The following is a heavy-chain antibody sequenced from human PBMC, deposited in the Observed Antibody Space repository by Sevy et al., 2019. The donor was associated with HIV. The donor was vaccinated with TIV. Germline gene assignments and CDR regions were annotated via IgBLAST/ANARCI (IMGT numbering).Heavy chain of an antibody. Sequence: GGSLRLSCAASGFTFSSYAMSWVRQAPGKGLEWVSGLSGNGGSTNYADSVKGRFALSRDNSKNTLYLQMNSLRVEDTAMYYCAKDLTERYSTSSGDFDYWGQGSLVTVSS. V-gene: IGHV3-23*01. CDR1: GFTFSSYA. CDR3: AKDLTERYSTSSGDFDY. CDR2: LSGNGGST. J-gene: IGHJ4*02. D-gene: IGHD6-6*01.